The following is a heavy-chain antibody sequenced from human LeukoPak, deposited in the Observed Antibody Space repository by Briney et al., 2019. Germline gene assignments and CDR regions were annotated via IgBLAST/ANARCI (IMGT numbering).Heavy chain of an antibody. J-gene: IGHJ4*02. CDR1: GFTFSSYS. CDR3: ARGPGDY. V-gene: IGHV3-7*01. Sequence: GGSLTLSCAASGFTFSSYSMSWFRQAPGKGLGWVAHIKQYESEKYYVDSVKGRFTISRDNAQNSLYLQMNSLRAEDTAVYYCARGPGDYWGQGTPVTVSS. CDR2: IKQYESEK.